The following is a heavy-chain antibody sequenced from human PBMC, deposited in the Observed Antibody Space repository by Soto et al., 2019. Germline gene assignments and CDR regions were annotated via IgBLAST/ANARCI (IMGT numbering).Heavy chain of an antibody. CDR3: ASIAAPGTTHFDF. D-gene: IGHD6-13*01. CDR1: GGSLGSSSYY. J-gene: IGHJ4*02. CDR2: IYYSGNT. Sequence: SETLSLTCTVSGGSLGSSSYYWGWIRQSPGKGLKWIGNIYYSGNTFYNPSLKSRVTISVDTSKNQFYLHLSSVTAADTAIFYCASIAAPGTTHFDFWGQGTLVTVSS. V-gene: IGHV4-39*01.